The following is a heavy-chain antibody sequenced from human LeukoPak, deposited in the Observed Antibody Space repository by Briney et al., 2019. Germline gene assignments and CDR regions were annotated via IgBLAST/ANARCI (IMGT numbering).Heavy chain of an antibody. D-gene: IGHD7-27*01. CDR1: GGSISSSSYY. CDR3: ASGSNWGSGGAFDI. Sequence: SETLSLTCTVSGGSISSSSYYWGWLRQPPGKGLEWIGSIYYSGSTYYNPSLKSRVTISVDTSKNQFSLKLSSVTAADAAVYYCASGSNWGSGGAFDIWGQGTMVTVSS. V-gene: IGHV4-39*01. J-gene: IGHJ3*02. CDR2: IYYSGST.